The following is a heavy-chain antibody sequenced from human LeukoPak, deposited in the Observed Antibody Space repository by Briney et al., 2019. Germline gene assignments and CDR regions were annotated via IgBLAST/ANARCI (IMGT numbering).Heavy chain of an antibody. CDR3: ARGYHYDSSGYLSYFDY. CDR2: INHSGST. Sequence: SETLSLTCAVYGGSFSGYYWSWIRQPPGKGLEWIGEINHSGSTNYNPSLKSRVTISVDTSKNQFSLKLSSVTAADTAVYYCARGYHYDSSGYLSYFDYWGQGTLVTVSS. V-gene: IGHV4-34*01. J-gene: IGHJ4*02. CDR1: GGSFSGYY. D-gene: IGHD3-22*01.